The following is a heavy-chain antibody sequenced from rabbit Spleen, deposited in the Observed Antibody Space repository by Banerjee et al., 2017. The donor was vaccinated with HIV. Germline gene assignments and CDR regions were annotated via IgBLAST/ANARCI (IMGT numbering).Heavy chain of an antibody. V-gene: IGHV1S7*01. CDR3: ARDTSSSFSSYGMDL. D-gene: IGHD1-1*01. J-gene: IGHJ6*01. CDR2: IYTGRGGT. CDR1: GFDFSSYS. Sequence: QLKETGGGLVQPGGSLTLSCKTSGFDFSSYSMSWVRQAPGKGLEWFGAIYTGRGGTDYANWVNGRFTISSDNAQYTVDLQMNSLTAADTATYFCARDTSSSFSSYGMDLWGPGTLVTVS.